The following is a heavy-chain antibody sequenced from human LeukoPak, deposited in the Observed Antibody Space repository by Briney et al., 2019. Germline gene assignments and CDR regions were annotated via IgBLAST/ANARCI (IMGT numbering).Heavy chain of an antibody. CDR1: GFTFSSYA. Sequence: GGSLRLSCAASGFTFSSYAMSWVRQAPGKGLEWVSAISGSGGSIYYADSVKGRFTISRDNSKNTLYLQMNSLRAEDTAVYYCAKDLSGSYYPPYYFDYWGQGTLVTVSS. CDR2: ISGSGGSI. V-gene: IGHV3-23*01. D-gene: IGHD1-26*01. CDR3: AKDLSGSYYPPYYFDY. J-gene: IGHJ4*02.